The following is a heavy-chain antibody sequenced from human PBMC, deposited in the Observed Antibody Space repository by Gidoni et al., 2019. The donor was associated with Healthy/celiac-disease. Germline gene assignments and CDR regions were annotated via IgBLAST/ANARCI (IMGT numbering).Heavy chain of an antibody. V-gene: IGHV3-33*01. D-gene: IGHD3-22*01. J-gene: IGHJ6*02. CDR3: ARELQRVVVITGYYYYGMDV. CDR2: IWYDGSNK. CDR1: GFTFSSYG. Sequence: QVQLVESGGGVVQPGRSLRLSCAASGFTFSSYGMHWVRQAPGKGLEGVAVIWYDGSNKYYADSVKGRFTISRDNSKNTLYLQMNSLRAEDTAVYYCARELQRVVVITGYYYYGMDVWGQGTTVTVSS.